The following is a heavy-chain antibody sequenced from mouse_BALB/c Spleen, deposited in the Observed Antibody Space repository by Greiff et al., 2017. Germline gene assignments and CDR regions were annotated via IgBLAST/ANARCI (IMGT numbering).Heavy chain of an antibody. CDR2: IWSGGST. J-gene: IGHJ4*01. V-gene: IGHV2-2*02. CDR3: ARNYNGYPLYAMDY. CDR1: GFSLTSYG. D-gene: IGHD1-2*01. Sequence: VQLVESGPGLVQPSQSLSITCTVSGFSLTSYGVHWVRQSPGKGLEWLGVIWSGGSTDYNAAFISRLSISKDNSKSQVFFKMNSLQANDTAIYYCARNYNGYPLYAMDYWGQGTSVTVSS.